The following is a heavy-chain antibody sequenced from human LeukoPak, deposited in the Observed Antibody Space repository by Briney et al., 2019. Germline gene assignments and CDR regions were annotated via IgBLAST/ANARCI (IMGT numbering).Heavy chain of an antibody. CDR3: ARDIKDIVVVPAVRSYYGMDV. V-gene: IGHV3-21*01. D-gene: IGHD2-2*01. Sequence: GGSLRLSCAASGFTFSSYSMNWVRQAPGKGLEWVSSISSSSSYIYYADSVKGRFTISRDNAKNSLYLQMNSLRAEDTAVYYCARDIKDIVVVPAVRSYYGMDVWGQGTTVTVSS. CDR2: ISSSSSYI. J-gene: IGHJ6*02. CDR1: GFTFSSYS.